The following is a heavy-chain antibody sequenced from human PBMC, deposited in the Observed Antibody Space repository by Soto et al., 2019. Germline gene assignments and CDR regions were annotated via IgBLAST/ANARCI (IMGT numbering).Heavy chain of an antibody. CDR1: GGSISSGGYY. CDR2: IYYSGST. D-gene: IGHD3-3*01. V-gene: IGHV4-31*03. J-gene: IGHJ6*02. Sequence: SESLSLTXTVSGGSISSGGYYWSWIRQHPGKGLEWIGYIYYSGSTYYNPSLKSRVTISVDTSKNQFSLKLSSVTAADTAVYYCARARFWSGYYSSDYYYGMDVWGQGTTVTVSS. CDR3: ARARFWSGYYSSDYYYGMDV.